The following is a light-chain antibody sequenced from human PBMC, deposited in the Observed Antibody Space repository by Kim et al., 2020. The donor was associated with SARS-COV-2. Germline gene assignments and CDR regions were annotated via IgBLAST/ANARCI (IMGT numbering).Light chain of an antibody. CDR2: DVS. Sequence: QSALTQPASVSGSPGQSITISCTGTSSDVGAYKFVSWYQQHPGKAPKLMIFDVSSRPSGVSNRFSVSKSGNTASLTISGLQAEDEADYYCSSYTSIYTYVFGSGTKVTVL. J-gene: IGLJ1*01. CDR3: SSYTSIYTYV. CDR1: SSDVGAYKF. V-gene: IGLV2-14*03.